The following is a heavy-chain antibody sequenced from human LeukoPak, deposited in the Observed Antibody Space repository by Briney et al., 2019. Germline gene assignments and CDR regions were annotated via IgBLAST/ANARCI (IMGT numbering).Heavy chain of an antibody. D-gene: IGHD2-2*01. V-gene: IGHV3-7*01. J-gene: IGHJ4*02. CDR2: IKQDGSEK. CDR1: GFTFSNYW. Sequence: GGSLRLSCAASGFTFSNYWMSWVRQAPGKGLEWVANIKQDGSEKFYVDSVKGRFTISRDNAKNSLYLQMNSLRDDDTAVYYCARVPAARNFDSWGRGALVTVSS. CDR3: ARVPAARNFDS.